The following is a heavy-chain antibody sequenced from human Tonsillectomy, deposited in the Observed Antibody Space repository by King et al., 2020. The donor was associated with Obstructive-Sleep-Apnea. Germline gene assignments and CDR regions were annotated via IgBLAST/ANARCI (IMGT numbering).Heavy chain of an antibody. D-gene: IGHD2-8*01. CDR2: IYPCDSDT. CDR1: GYSFTTYC. Sequence: QLVQSGAEVKKPGESLKISCKVSGYSFTTYCIGWLRHMLGKGLDWIGIIYPCDSDTSYSPSCQGQVTISADKSISTAYLQWSSLKASDNAIYYCARRKWAWFFDIWGRGTLVTVSS. V-gene: IGHV5-51*01. CDR3: ARRKWAWFFDI. J-gene: IGHJ2*01.